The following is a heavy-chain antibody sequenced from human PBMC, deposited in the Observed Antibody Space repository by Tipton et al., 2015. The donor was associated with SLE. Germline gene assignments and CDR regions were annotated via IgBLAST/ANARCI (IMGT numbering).Heavy chain of an antibody. CDR1: GGSISSYY. CDR2: IYYSGST. V-gene: IGHV4-59*01. D-gene: IGHD3-3*01. Sequence: LRLSCTVSGGSISSYYWSWIRQPPGKGLEWIGYIYYSGSTNYNPSLKSRVTISVDTSKNQFSLKLSSVTAADTAVYYCASCRLEWPVYYYMDVWGKGTTVTVSS. CDR3: ASCRLEWPVYYYMDV. J-gene: IGHJ6*03.